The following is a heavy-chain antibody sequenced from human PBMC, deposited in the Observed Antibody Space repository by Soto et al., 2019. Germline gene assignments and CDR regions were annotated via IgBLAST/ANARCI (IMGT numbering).Heavy chain of an antibody. CDR2: IYHSGST. CDR1: SGSISSSNW. D-gene: IGHD2-15*01. Sequence: SETLSLTCAVSSGSISSSNWWSWVRQPPGKGLEWIGEIYHSGSTNYNPSLKSRVTISVDKSKNQLSLQLSSVTPEDTAVYYCVRNIGDSWLDHWGQGTLVTVSS. V-gene: IGHV4-4*02. CDR3: VRNIGDSWLDH. J-gene: IGHJ5*02.